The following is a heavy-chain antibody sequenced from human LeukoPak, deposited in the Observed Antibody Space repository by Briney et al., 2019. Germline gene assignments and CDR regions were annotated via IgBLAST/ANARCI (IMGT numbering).Heavy chain of an antibody. CDR3: AKDDCSGGSCYYCYGMDV. Sequence: QAGGSLRLSCAASGFTFSSYAMSWVRQAPGKGLERVSAISGSGGSTYYADSVKGRFTISRDNSKNTLYLQMNSLRAEDTAVYYCAKDDCSGGSCYYCYGMDVWGQGTTVTVSS. V-gene: IGHV3-23*01. CDR2: ISGSGGST. CDR1: GFTFSSYA. D-gene: IGHD2-15*01. J-gene: IGHJ6*02.